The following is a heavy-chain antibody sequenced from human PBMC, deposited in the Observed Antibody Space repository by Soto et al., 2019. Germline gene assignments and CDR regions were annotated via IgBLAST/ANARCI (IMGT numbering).Heavy chain of an antibody. CDR1: GFSLTTSGVG. V-gene: IGHV2-5*02. Sequence: QITLNESGPTQVKPRQTLTLTCTFSGFSLTTSGVGVGWISQSPGKAPERLALIYWDGDKRSSPSLKSRLTITKDTSKNQVVLTMADLDPADTATYYCAHRVLRTVFGLVTTTAIYFDFWGQGTPVAVSS. CDR3: AHRVLRTVFGLVTTTAIYFDF. CDR2: IYWDGDK. J-gene: IGHJ4*02. D-gene: IGHD3-3*01.